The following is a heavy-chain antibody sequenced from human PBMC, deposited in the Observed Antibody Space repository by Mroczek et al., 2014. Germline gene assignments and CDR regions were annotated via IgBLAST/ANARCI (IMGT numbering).Heavy chain of an antibody. CDR2: INHSGST. V-gene: IGHV4-34*01. Sequence: QVQLQQWGAGLLKPSETLSLTCAVYGGSFSGYYWSWIRQPPGKGLEWIGEINHSGSTNYNPSLKSRVTISVDTSKNQFSLKLSSVTAADTAVYYCARLLEEVRFDPWGQGTLVTVSS. CDR1: GGSFSGYY. D-gene: IGHD1-1*01. J-gene: IGHJ5*02. CDR3: ARLLEEVRFDP.